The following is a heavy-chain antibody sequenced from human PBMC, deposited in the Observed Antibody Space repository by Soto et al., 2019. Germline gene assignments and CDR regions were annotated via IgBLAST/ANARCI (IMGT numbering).Heavy chain of an antibody. CDR2: ISYDGSNK. Sequence: QVQLVESGGGVVQPGRSLRLSCAASGFTFSSYGMHWVRQAPGKGREWVAVISYDGSNKYYADSVKGRFTISRDNSKNTLYLQMNSLRAEDTAVYYCATLFSGSYEVYWGQGTLVTVSS. V-gene: IGHV3-30*03. D-gene: IGHD1-26*01. CDR1: GFTFSSYG. J-gene: IGHJ4*02. CDR3: ATLFSGSYEVY.